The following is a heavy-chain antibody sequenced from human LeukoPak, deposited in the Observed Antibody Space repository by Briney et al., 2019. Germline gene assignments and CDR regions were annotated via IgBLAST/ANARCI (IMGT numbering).Heavy chain of an antibody. CDR1: GFIFSTYG. J-gene: IGHJ4*02. V-gene: IGHV3-33*01. D-gene: IGHD1-14*01. Sequence: GGSLRLSCVASGFIFSTYGLHWVRQSPGRGLEWVAVIWYDGSQRYYADSVKGRFTISRDDSQDTIYLQMDSLRAEDTAVYYCATSSPRNYFDHWGQGTLVTVSS. CDR3: ATSSPRNYFDH. CDR2: IWYDGSQR.